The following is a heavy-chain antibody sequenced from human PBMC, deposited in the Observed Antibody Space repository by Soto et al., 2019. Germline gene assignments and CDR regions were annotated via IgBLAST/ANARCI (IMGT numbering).Heavy chain of an antibody. Sequence: QVQLVQSGAEVKKPGASVKVSCKASGYTFTSYYMHWVRQAPGQGLEWMGIINPSGGSTSYAQKCQRKGTRTRDRSTSAVSRELSCLRSDDTAEYYCARVYPSDTRSGYVCNNWFDPWGQGNLVTVSS. CDR2: INPSGGST. V-gene: IGHV1-46*03. J-gene: IGHJ5*02. D-gene: IGHD5-18*01. CDR3: ARVYPSDTRSGYVCNNWFDP. CDR1: GYTFTSYY.